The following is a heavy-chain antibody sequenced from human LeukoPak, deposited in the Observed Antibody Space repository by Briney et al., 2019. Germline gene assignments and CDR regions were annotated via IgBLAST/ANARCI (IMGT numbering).Heavy chain of an antibody. Sequence: PGGSLRLSCAASGFTFSSYSMNWVRQAPGKGLEWVSSISSSSSYIYYADSVKGRFTISRDNAKNSLYLQMDSLRAEDTAVYYCARETRTYYYDSSGYLDYWGQGTLVTVSS. V-gene: IGHV3-21*01. J-gene: IGHJ4*02. CDR3: ARETRTYYYDSSGYLDY. CDR1: GFTFSSYS. D-gene: IGHD3-22*01. CDR2: ISSSSSYI.